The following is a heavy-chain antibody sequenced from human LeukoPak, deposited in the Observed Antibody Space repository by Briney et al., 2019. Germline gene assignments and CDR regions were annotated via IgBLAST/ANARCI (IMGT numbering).Heavy chain of an antibody. CDR1: GFTFSSYA. D-gene: IGHD5-24*01. Sequence: GGSLRLSCAASGFTFSSYAMSWVRQAPGKGLEWVSAISGSGGSTYYADSVKGRFTISRDNSKNTLYLQMNSLRAEDTAVYYCAKVADGSVEMRWLQLNYFDYWGQGTLVTVSS. CDR3: AKVADGSVEMRWLQLNYFDY. V-gene: IGHV3-23*01. CDR2: ISGSGGST. J-gene: IGHJ4*02.